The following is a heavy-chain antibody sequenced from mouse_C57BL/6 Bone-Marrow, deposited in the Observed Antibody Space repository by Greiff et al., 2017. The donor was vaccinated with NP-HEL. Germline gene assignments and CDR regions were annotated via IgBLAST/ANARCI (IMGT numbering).Heavy chain of an antibody. D-gene: IGHD1-1*01. Sequence: QVQLQQSGAELARPGASVQLSCKASGYTFTSYGLSWVTQRTGQGLEWIGEIYPRSGNTYYNEKFKGKATLTADKSSSTAYMELRSLTSEDSAVYFCAPHYYGSSYGFAYWGQGTLVTVSA. CDR2: IYPRSGNT. V-gene: IGHV1-81*01. CDR3: APHYYGSSYGFAY. J-gene: IGHJ3*01. CDR1: GYTFTSYG.